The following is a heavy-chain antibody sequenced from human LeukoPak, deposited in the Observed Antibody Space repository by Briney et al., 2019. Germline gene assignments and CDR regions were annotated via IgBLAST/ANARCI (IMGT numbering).Heavy chain of an antibody. J-gene: IGHJ4*02. CDR2: IDASDSYT. CDR3: ARGLRGGPSGGGLDY. Sequence: GESLKIACKGSGYSFTTYWITWVRQMPGKGLEWRGRIDASDSYTNYSPSFQGHVTISADKSINTAYLQWSSLKASDTAMYYCARGLRGGPSGGGLDYWGQGTLVTVSS. D-gene: IGHD2-15*01. V-gene: IGHV5-10-1*01. CDR1: GYSFTTYW.